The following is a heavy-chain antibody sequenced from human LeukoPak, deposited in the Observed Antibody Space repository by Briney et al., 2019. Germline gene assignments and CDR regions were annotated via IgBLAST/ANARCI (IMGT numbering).Heavy chain of an antibody. CDR2: IYYSGST. D-gene: IGHD3-3*01. J-gene: IGHJ4*02. CDR3: ARDSYGRDFWSGYRGFDY. Sequence: PSETLSLTCTVSGGSVSSGSYYWSWIRPPPGKGLEWIGYIYYSGSTNYSPSLKSRVTISVDTSKNQFSLKLSSVTAADTAVYYCARDSYGRDFWSGYRGFDYWGQGTLVTVSS. CDR1: GGSVSSGSYY. V-gene: IGHV4-61*01.